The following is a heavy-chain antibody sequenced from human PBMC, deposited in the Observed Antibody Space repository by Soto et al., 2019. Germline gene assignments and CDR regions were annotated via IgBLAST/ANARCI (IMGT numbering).Heavy chain of an antibody. D-gene: IGHD3-22*01. CDR2: INHGGST. V-gene: IGHV4-34*01. J-gene: IGHJ4*02. CDR3: ASGRIRDSPIDY. Sequence: PSETLSLTCAVYGGSFSDYYWSWIRQPPGKGLEWIGEINHGGSTNYNPSLKSRVTISVDTSKNQFSLKLSSVTAADTAVYYCASGRIRDSPIDYWGQGTLVTVSS. CDR1: GGSFSDYY.